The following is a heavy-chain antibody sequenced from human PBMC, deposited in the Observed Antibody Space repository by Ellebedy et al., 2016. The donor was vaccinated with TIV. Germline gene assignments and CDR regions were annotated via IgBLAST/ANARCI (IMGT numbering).Heavy chain of an antibody. D-gene: IGHD3-10*01. Sequence: GESLKISCAASGFTFSSYWMSWVRQAPGKGLEWVSAISGSGSNTHYADSLKDRFTVSRDNSKNTLYLQMNSLRAEDTAVYYCAKRGFFDCWGQGALVTVSS. CDR1: GFTFSSYW. CDR3: AKRGFFDC. V-gene: IGHV3-23*01. CDR2: ISGSGSNT. J-gene: IGHJ4*02.